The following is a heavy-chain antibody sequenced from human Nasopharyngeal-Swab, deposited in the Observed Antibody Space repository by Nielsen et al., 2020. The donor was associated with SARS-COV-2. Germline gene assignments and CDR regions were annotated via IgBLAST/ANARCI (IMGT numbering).Heavy chain of an antibody. D-gene: IGHD1-7*01. V-gene: IGHV1-46*01. Sequence: VPVSRLPCRYTFPRYYLHWVRQPPGQGLEGMGRIKLTDGSTSYAQKFEGRVTMTRVTSTSTVYMELNSLRSEDTAVYYCARVLPCRITGTSGMDVWGQGTPVTVSS. CDR3: ARVLPCRITGTSGMDV. J-gene: IGHJ6*02. CDR1: RYTFPRYY. CDR2: IKLTDGST.